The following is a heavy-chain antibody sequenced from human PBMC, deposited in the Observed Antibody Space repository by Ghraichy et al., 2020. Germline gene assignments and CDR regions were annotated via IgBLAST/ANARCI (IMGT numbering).Heavy chain of an antibody. CDR2: ISGSGSST. CDR3: AKGDEARYYYDTSGYYNY. D-gene: IGHD3-22*01. V-gene: IGHV3-23*01. CDR1: GFTFSSYA. J-gene: IGHJ4*02. Sequence: GESLNISCAASGFTFSSYAISWVRQAPGKGLEWVSVISGSGSSTYYADSVKGRFTISRDNSKNTLYLQMNSLRAEDTAVYYCAKGDEARYYYDTSGYYNYWGQGTLVTVSS.